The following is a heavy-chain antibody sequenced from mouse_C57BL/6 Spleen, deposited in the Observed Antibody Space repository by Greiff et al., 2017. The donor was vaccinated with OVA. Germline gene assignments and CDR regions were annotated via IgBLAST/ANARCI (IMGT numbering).Heavy chain of an antibody. CDR2: ISNGGGST. D-gene: IGHD3-2*02. V-gene: IGHV5-12*01. CDR3: ARPDSSGTGGFAY. J-gene: IGHJ3*01. Sequence: EVKVVESGGGLVQPGGSLKLSCAASGFTFSDYYMYWVRQTPEKRLEWVAYISNGGGSTYYPDTVKGRFTISRDNAKNTLYLQMSRLKSEDTAMYYCARPDSSGTGGFAYWGQGTLVTVSA. CDR1: GFTFSDYY.